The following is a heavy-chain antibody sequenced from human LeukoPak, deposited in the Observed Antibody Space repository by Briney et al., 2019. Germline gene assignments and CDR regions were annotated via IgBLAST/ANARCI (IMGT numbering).Heavy chain of an antibody. CDR3: ARGGGAPPSSGWSHWYFDF. J-gene: IGHJ2*01. CDR2: IYSNERK. V-gene: IGHV4-4*07. D-gene: IGHD6-19*01. Sequence: SETLSLTCTVSGGSISRYYWSWIRQPAGKGLEWIGRIYSNERKNYFPSLESRVAMSMDTSSNQVSLQLASVTAADTAVYYCARGGGAPPSSGWSHWYFDFWGRGTLVTVSS. CDR1: GGSISRYY.